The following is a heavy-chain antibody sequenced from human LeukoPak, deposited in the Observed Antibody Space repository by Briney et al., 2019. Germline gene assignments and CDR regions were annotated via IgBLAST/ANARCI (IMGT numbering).Heavy chain of an antibody. CDR3: AKDTSIGRYCTNGVCSPFDY. V-gene: IGHV3-23*01. CDR2: ISDTGAAT. CDR1: GFTFSSYA. J-gene: IGHJ4*02. D-gene: IGHD2-8*01. Sequence: GGSLRLSCAGSGFTFSSYAMSWVRQAPGKGLEWVSAISDTGAATYDAGSVKGRITISRDNSRSTLYLQMNSLRAEDTALYYCAKDTSIGRYCTNGVCSPFDYWGQGTLVTVSS.